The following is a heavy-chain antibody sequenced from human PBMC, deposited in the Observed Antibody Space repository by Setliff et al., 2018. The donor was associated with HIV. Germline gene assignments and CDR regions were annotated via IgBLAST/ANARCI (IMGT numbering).Heavy chain of an antibody. V-gene: IGHV4-39*07. CDR3: ARLRGASGYYVFDY. J-gene: IGHJ4*02. Sequence: SETLSLTCTVSVGSINSTSYYWGWIRQPPGNGLEWIGSIYHTGTTYYSPSLMSRVTTSVDTSKNQFSLRLSSLTAADTAVYYCARLRGASGYYVFDYWGQGSLVTVSS. D-gene: IGHD1-26*01. CDR1: VGSINSTSYY. CDR2: IYHTGTT.